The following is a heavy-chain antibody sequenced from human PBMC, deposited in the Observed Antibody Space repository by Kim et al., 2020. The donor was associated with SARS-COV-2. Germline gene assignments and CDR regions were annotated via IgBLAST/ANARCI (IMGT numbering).Heavy chain of an antibody. CDR1: GFTFSSYA. J-gene: IGHJ1*01. V-gene: IGHV3-23*03. Sequence: GGSLRLSCAASGFTFSSYAMSWVRQAPGKGLEWVSVIYSGGSSTYYADSVKGRFTISRDNSKNTLYLQMNSLRAEDTAVYYCAKDRAVVGYLGSQQLVSPTGVPFQHWGQGTLVTVSS. CDR2: IYSGGSST. CDR3: AKDRAVVGYLGSQQLVSPTGVPFQH. D-gene: IGHD6-13*01.